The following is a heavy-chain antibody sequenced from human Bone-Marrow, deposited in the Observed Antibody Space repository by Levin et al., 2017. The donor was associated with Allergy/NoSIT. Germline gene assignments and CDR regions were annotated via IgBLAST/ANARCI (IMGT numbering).Heavy chain of an antibody. V-gene: IGHV4-61*01. CDR3: AREGAAKFDC. CDR2: IFYSGDT. D-gene: IGHD6-25*01. J-gene: IGHJ4*02. CDR1: GGSVSSASYY. Sequence: TASETLSLTCNVSGGSVSSASYYWSWIRQPPGKGLEWIGYIFYSGDTSYSPSLRSRVTISLDTSKSQFSLKLSSVTAADTAVYYCAREGAAKFDCWGQGTLVTVSS.